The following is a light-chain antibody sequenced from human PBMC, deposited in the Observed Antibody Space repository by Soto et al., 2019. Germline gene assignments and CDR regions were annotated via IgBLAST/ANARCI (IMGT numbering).Light chain of an antibody. CDR1: QSISSW. CDR3: QQYNSYPGT. V-gene: IGKV1-5*03. CDR2: KAS. Sequence: DIQMTQSPSTLSASVGDRVTITCPASQSISSWLAWYQQKPGKAPKLLIYKASSLESGVPSRFSGSGSGTEFTLTISSLQPDDFATYYCQQYNSYPGTFGQGTKVDI. J-gene: IGKJ1*01.